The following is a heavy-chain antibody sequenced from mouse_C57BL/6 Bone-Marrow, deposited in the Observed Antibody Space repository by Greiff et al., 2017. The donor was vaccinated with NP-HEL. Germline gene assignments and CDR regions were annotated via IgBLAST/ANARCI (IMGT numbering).Heavy chain of an antibody. CDR1: GYTFTRYW. CDR2: IDPSDSYT. J-gene: IGHJ4*01. V-gene: IGHV1-69*01. CDR3: ARGELLRFLYAMDY. D-gene: IGHD1-1*01. Sequence: QVQLQQPGAELVMPGASVKLSCKASGYTFTRYWMHWVKQRPGQGLEWIGEIDPSDSYTNYNQKFKGKSTLTVDKSSSTAYMQLSSLTSEDSAVYYCARGELLRFLYAMDYWGQGTSVTVSS.